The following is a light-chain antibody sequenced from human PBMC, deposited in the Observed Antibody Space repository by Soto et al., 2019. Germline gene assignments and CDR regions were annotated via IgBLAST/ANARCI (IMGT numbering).Light chain of an antibody. V-gene: IGKV2-24*01. Sequence: EIVLTQTPLSSPVTLGQPASISCRSSQSLIHTDGNTDLTWLQQRPGQPPRLLIYQISNRFSGVPDRFSGSGAGTDFTLTISRVEAEDVGVYYCMPATQYPHTFGQGTKVDIK. CDR1: QSLIHTDGNTD. CDR2: QIS. CDR3: MPATQYPHT. J-gene: IGKJ1*01.